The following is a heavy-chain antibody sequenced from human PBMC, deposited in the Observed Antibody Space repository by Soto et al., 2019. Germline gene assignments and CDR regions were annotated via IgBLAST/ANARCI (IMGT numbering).Heavy chain of an antibody. J-gene: IGHJ6*02. CDR2: IWYDGSNK. V-gene: IGHV3-33*01. CDR3: ARDFLTTGSNGMDV. D-gene: IGHD3-22*01. CDR1: GFTFHSYG. Sequence: PGGALRLSCAASGFTFHSYGMHWVRQAPGKGLSWVAVIWYDGSNKYYADSVKGRFTISRDNSKNTLYLQMNSLRAEDTAVYYCARDFLTTGSNGMDVWGQGTTVTVSS.